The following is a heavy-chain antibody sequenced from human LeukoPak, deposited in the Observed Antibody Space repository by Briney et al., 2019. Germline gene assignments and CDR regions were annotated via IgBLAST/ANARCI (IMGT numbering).Heavy chain of an antibody. CDR2: INSDGSST. D-gene: IGHD2-2*01. V-gene: IGHV3-74*01. CDR3: AKPQFSYCSSTSCFYFDY. Sequence: PGGSLRLSCAASGFTVSSNYMSWVRQAPGKGLVWVSRINSDGSSTSYADSVKGRFTISRDNAKNTLYLQMNSLRAEDTAVYYCAKPQFSYCSSTSCFYFDYWGQGTLVTVSS. J-gene: IGHJ4*02. CDR1: GFTVSSNY.